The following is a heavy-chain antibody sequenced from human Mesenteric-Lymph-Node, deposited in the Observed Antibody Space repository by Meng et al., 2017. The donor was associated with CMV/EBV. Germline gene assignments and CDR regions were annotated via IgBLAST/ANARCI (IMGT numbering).Heavy chain of an antibody. CDR1: TFSCYA. CDR3: ARAPGACSSTSCYIFQH. J-gene: IGHJ1*01. V-gene: IGHV1-3*01. CDR2: INVGNGNT. Sequence: TFSCYAMHWVRQAPGQRLEWMGWINVGNGNTKYSQNFQGRVTITRDTSANTAYMELSSLTSEDTAVYSCARAPGACSSTSCYIFQHWGQGTLVTVSS. D-gene: IGHD2-2*01.